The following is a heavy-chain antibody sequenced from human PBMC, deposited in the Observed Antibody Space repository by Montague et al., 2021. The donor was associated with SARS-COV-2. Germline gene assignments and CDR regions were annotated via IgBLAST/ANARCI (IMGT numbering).Heavy chain of an antibody. Sequence: SLRLSCAASGFTFSSYDMHWVRQATGKGLEWVSAIGTAGDTYYPGSVKGRFTISRENAKNSLYLQMNSLRAGDTAVYYRARGYYDSSGYFNWFDPWGQGTLVTVSS. V-gene: IGHV3-13*01. J-gene: IGHJ5*02. CDR1: GFTFSSYD. CDR2: IGTAGDT. CDR3: ARGYYDSSGYFNWFDP. D-gene: IGHD3-22*01.